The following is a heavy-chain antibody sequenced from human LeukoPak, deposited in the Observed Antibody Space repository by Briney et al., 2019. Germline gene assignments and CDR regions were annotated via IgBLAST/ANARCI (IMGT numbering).Heavy chain of an antibody. V-gene: IGHV3-23*01. CDR1: GFTFSSYA. CDR2: ISGSGGST. J-gene: IGHJ3*02. CDR3: ATWGYDYVWGSYRNDAFDI. Sequence: PGGSLRLSCAAPGFTFSSYAMSWVRQAPGKGLEWVSAISGSGGSTYYADSVNGRFTISRDNSKNTLYLQMNSLRAEDTAVYYCATWGYDYVWGSYRNDAFDIWGQGTMATVSS. D-gene: IGHD3-16*02.